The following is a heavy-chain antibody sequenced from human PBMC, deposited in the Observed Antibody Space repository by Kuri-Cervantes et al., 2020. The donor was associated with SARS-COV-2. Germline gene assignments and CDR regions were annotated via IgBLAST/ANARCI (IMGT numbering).Heavy chain of an antibody. CDR3: ASQYSSSWNY. CDR2: ISSSSSYI. D-gene: IGHD6-13*01. Sequence: GESLKISYAASGFTFSSYSMNWVRQAPGKGLEWVSSISSSSSYIYYADSVKGRFTISRDNAKNSLYLQMNSLRAEDTAVYYCASQYSSSWNYWGQGTLVTVSS. CDR1: GFTFSSYS. V-gene: IGHV3-21*01. J-gene: IGHJ4*02.